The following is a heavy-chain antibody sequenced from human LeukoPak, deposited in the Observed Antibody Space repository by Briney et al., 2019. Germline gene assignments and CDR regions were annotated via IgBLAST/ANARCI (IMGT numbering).Heavy chain of an antibody. Sequence: GGSLRLSCTASGFTFGSFWMSWVRQAPGKGLEWVANIKEDGSEKNYAESVKGRFTISRDNAKKSLYLDMNSLRAEDTAFYYCARDLVGAADWGQGTLVSVSS. CDR1: GFTFGSFW. V-gene: IGHV3-7*01. CDR3: ARDLVGAAD. CDR2: IKEDGSEK. D-gene: IGHD1-26*01. J-gene: IGHJ4*02.